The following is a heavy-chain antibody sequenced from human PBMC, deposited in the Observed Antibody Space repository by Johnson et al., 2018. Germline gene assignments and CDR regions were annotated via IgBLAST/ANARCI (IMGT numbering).Heavy chain of an antibody. Sequence: VQLVESGGGLVKXGGSMRLXCAASGFTFSDYYMSWIRQAPGKGLEGVSYISSSGSTIYYADSVKGRFNIPRDNAKNSLYRQMNTLRAGDTAVYYCARGGSADYGDSDAFDIWGQGTMVTVSS. CDR2: ISSSGSTI. CDR3: ARGGSADYGDSDAFDI. J-gene: IGHJ3*02. CDR1: GFTFSDYY. V-gene: IGHV3-11*04. D-gene: IGHD4-17*01.